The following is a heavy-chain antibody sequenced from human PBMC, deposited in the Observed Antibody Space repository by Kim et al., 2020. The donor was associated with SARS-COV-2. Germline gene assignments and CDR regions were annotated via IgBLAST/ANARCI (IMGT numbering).Heavy chain of an antibody. Sequence: SETLSLTCTVSGGSISSSSYYWGWIRQPPGKGLEWIGSIYYSGSTYYNPSLKGRVTISVDTSKNQFSLKLSSVTAADTAVYYCARRATIVVVPAANFWFDPWGQGTLVTVSS. CDR2: IYYSGST. CDR1: GGSISSSSYY. D-gene: IGHD2-2*01. CDR3: ARRATIVVVPAANFWFDP. V-gene: IGHV4-39*01. J-gene: IGHJ5*02.